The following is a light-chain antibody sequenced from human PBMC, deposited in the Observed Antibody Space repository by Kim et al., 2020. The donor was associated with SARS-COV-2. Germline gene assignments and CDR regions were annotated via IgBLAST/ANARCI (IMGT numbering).Light chain of an antibody. Sequence: EIVLTQSPGTLSLSPGERATLSCRASQSVSSSYLAWYQQKSGQAPRLLIYGASSRATSIPDRFSGSGSGTDFTLTISRLEPEDFAVYYYQQNSTSPWTFGQGTKVDIK. CDR2: GAS. CDR3: QQNSTSPWT. J-gene: IGKJ1*01. V-gene: IGKV3-20*01. CDR1: QSVSSSY.